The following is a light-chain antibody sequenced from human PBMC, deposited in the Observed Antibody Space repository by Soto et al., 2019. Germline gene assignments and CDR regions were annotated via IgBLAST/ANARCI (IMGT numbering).Light chain of an antibody. J-gene: IGKJ1*01. CDR3: QQYGSSPK. Sequence: DIVLTQSPGTLSLSPGERATLSCRSSQSVSSNYLAWYQQKPDQAPRLVIYDVSGRATGIPDRFSGSGSGTAFPLTISRLEPEDSAVDYCQQYGSSPKFGQGTKVEIK. CDR1: QSVSSNY. V-gene: IGKV3-20*01. CDR2: DVS.